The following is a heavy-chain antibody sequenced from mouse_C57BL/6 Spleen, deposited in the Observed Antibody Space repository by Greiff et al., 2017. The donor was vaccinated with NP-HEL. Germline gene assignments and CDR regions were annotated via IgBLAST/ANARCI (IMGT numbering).Heavy chain of an antibody. J-gene: IGHJ2*01. D-gene: IGHD1-1*01. Sequence: VQLQQPGAELVKPGASVKMSCKASGYTFTSYWITWVKQRPGQGLEWIGDIYPGSGSTNYNEKFKSKATLTVDTSSSTAYMQLSSLTSEDSAVYYCARGTTAVESLYYFDYWGQGTTLTVSS. V-gene: IGHV1-55*01. CDR1: GYTFTSYW. CDR3: ARGTTAVESLYYFDY. CDR2: IYPGSGST.